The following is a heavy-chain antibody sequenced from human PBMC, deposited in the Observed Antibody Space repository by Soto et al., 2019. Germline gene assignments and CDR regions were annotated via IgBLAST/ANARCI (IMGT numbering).Heavy chain of an antibody. Sequence: QVQLVQSGAEVKKPGASVKVSCKASGYNFNSYTISWVRQAPGQGLEWMGRISAYNGNTNYAQKLQGRVTTTTDTSTSTAYMELKSLRSDDTAAYHCARVAGALGHWFDPWGQGTLVTVSS. J-gene: IGHJ5*02. CDR2: ISAYNGNT. D-gene: IGHD1-26*01. CDR1: GYNFNSYT. V-gene: IGHV1-18*01. CDR3: ARVAGALGHWFDP.